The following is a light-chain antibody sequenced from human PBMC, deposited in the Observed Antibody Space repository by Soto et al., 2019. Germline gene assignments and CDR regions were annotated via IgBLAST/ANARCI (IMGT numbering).Light chain of an antibody. V-gene: IGKV1D-12*01. J-gene: IGKJ5*01. CDR2: AAS. Sequence: DVQMTQYPSSVSASVGDRVTITCRASQGLGRWLAWYQQRPGKAPSFLIYAASSLQGGNPSRFSGSGRGTDFTPTISNLQPEDFATYFCQAGDSFPVTVGHGTRLEIK. CDR3: QAGDSFPVT. CDR1: QGLGRW.